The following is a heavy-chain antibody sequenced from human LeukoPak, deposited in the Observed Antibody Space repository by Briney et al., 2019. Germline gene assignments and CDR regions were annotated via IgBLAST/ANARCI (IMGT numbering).Heavy chain of an antibody. D-gene: IGHD3-3*01. CDR3: ARVVTIFGVVITTEAFDI. V-gene: IGHV3-74*01. J-gene: IGHJ3*02. CDR1: GFTFSSNW. Sequence: GGSLRLSCAASGFTFSSNWMYWVRQAPGKGLVWVSRISPDGSSTSYADSVKGRFTISRDNAKNSLYLQMNSLRAEDTAVYYCARVVTIFGVVITTEAFDIWGQGTMVTVSS. CDR2: ISPDGSST.